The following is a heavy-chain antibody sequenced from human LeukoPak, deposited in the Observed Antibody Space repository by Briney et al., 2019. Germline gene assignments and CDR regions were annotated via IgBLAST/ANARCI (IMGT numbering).Heavy chain of an antibody. D-gene: IGHD4-23*01. CDR2: IYYSGTT. CDR1: GGSISSGDYY. Sequence: PSQTLSLTCTVSGGSISSGDYYWSWIRQHPGKGLEWIGQIYYSGTTYYNPSLKSRVTISVDTSKKQFSLKLSSVTAADTAVYYCARYGGNAHDYWGQGTLVTVSS. J-gene: IGHJ4*02. CDR3: ARYGGNAHDY. V-gene: IGHV4-31*03.